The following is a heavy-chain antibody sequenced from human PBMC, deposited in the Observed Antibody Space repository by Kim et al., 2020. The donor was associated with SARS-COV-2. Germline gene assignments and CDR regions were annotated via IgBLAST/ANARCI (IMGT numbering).Heavy chain of an antibody. Sequence: AQKFQGRVTMTRDTSISTAYMELSRLRSDATAVYYCARGRYQLLVDWFDPWGQGTLVTVSS. J-gene: IGHJ5*02. CDR3: ARGRYQLLVDWFDP. V-gene: IGHV1-2*02. D-gene: IGHD2-2*01.